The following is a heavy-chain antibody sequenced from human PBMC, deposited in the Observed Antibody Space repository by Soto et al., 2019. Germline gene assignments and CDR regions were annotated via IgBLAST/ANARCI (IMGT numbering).Heavy chain of an antibody. Sequence: SETLSLTCTVSGGSISSSSYYWGWIRQPPGKGLEWIGSIYYSGSTYYNPSLKSRVTISVDTSKNQFSLKLSSVTAADTAVYYCARDLPIREPTVVVTPHGMDVWAQGTTVTVSS. J-gene: IGHJ6*02. V-gene: IGHV4-39*02. CDR1: GGSISSSSYY. CDR2: IYYSGST. D-gene: IGHD2-21*02. CDR3: ARDLPIREPTVVVTPHGMDV.